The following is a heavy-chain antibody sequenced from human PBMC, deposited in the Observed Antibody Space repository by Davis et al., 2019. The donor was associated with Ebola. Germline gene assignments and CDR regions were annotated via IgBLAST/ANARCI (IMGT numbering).Heavy chain of an antibody. D-gene: IGHD4-17*01. V-gene: IGHV2-5*02. CDR3: ARFTTVTTGTYYYYGMDV. CDR1: GFSLSTSGVG. J-gene: IGHJ6*02. Sequence: SGPTLVKPTQTLTLTCTFSGFSLSTSGVGVGWIRQPPGKALEWLALIYWDDDKRYSPSLKSRLTITKDTSKNQVVLTMTNMDPVDTATYYCARFTTVTTGTYYYYGMDVWGQGTTVTVSS. CDR2: IYWDDDK.